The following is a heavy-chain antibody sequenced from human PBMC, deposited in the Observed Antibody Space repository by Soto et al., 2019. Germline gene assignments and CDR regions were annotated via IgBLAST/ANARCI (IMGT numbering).Heavy chain of an antibody. V-gene: IGHV3-9*01. CDR1: GFTFDDYA. CDR2: INWNSGSI. J-gene: IGHJ1*01. D-gene: IGHD6-13*01. Sequence: GGSLRLSCAASGFTFDDYAMHWVRQVPGKGPEWVSGINWNSGSIGYGDSVKGRFAISRDNAKNSLHLQMNSLSAEDTAFYYCVKDESINWYSGHFRHWGQGTLVTVSS. CDR3: VKDESINWYSGHFRH.